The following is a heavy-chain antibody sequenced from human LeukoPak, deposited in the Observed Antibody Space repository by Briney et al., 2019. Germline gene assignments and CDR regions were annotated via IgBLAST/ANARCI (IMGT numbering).Heavy chain of an antibody. CDR3: AAVFRWELLSVHAFDI. V-gene: IGHV1-58*01. CDR2: IVVGSGIT. J-gene: IGHJ3*02. Sequence: TSVKVSCKASGFTSSPSAVQWVRQGRGQRLERIGWIVVGSGITNYAQKFQESVTITRDTSTSTAHMELSSLRSEDTAVYYCAAVFRWELLSVHAFDIWGQGTMVTVSS. D-gene: IGHD1-26*01. CDR1: GFTSSPSA.